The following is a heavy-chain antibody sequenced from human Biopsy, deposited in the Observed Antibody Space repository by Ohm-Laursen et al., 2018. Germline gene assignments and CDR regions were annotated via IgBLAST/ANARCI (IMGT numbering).Heavy chain of an antibody. V-gene: IGHV1-18*01. Sequence: EASVKVSCKVSGYKFTSYGMSWVRQAPGQGFEWMGRISGYNGNTNYAQKFQGRITMTIDAATSTGYMDLRSLKSDDTAVYYCARIAAAGWDDYWGQVTLVTVSS. CDR3: ARIAAAGWDDY. D-gene: IGHD6-25*01. J-gene: IGHJ4*02. CDR1: GYKFTSYG. CDR2: ISGYNGNT.